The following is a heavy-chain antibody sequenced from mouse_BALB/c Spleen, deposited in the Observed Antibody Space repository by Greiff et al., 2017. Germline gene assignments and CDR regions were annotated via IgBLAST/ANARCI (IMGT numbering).Heavy chain of an antibody. CDR3: ARRGAGYVFDY. CDR1: GFTFSSYT. CDR2: ISNGGGST. V-gene: IGHV5-12-2*01. J-gene: IGHJ2*01. D-gene: IGHD2-10*02. Sequence: EVKLVESGGGLVQPGGSLKLSCAASGFTFSSYTMSWVRQTPEKRLEWVAYISNGGGSTYYPDTVKGRFTISRDNAKNTLYLQMSSLKSEDTAMYYCARRGAGYVFDYWGQGTTLTVSS.